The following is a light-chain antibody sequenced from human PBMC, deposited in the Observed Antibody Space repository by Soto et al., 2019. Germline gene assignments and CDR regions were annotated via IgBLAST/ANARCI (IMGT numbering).Light chain of an antibody. J-gene: IGKJ4*01. CDR1: QGNNSF. CDR3: QQYERYPPS. CDR2: AAS. Sequence: IQLTQSPSSLSASVGDRVTISCRASQGNNSFVAWYQQKSGKAPKLLIYAASTLQSGVPSRFSGSGSGTDFTLTISSLQPEDFATYYCQQYERYPPSFGGGTKLEI. V-gene: IGKV1-9*01.